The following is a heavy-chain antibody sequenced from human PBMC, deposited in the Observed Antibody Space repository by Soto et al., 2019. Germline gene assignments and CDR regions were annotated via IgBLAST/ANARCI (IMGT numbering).Heavy chain of an antibody. J-gene: IGHJ4*02. Sequence: SETLSLTCAVYGGSFSGYYWSWIRQPPGKGLEWIGEINHSGSTNYNPSLKSRVTISVDTSKNQFSLKLSSVTAADTAVYYCARGYGDYRYYFDYWGQGTLVTVSS. V-gene: IGHV4-34*01. CDR3: ARGYGDYRYYFDY. D-gene: IGHD4-17*01. CDR1: GGSFSGYY. CDR2: INHSGST.